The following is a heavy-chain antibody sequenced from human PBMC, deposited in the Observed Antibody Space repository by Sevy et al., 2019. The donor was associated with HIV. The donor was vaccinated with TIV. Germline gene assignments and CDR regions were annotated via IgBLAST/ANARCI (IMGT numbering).Heavy chain of an antibody. CDR3: ARSWEQQLHDAFDI. CDR1: GFTFSSYW. V-gene: IGHV3-21*01. D-gene: IGHD6-13*01. Sequence: GGSLRLSCAASGFTFSSYWMSWVRQAPGKGLEWVSSITSRSSYIYYADSVKGRFTISRDNAKNSLYLQMNSLRAEDTAVYYCARSWEQQLHDAFDIWGQGTMLTVSS. CDR2: ITSRSSYI. J-gene: IGHJ3*02.